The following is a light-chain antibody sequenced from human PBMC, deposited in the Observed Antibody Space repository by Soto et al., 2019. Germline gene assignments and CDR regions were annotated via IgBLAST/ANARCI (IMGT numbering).Light chain of an antibody. CDR2: GAT. CDR1: QSVDNNY. CDR3: QQYGGSPSIT. V-gene: IGKV3-20*01. Sequence: EIVLTQSPGTLSLSPGERATLSCRASQSVDNNYLAWYQQKPGQDPRLVIYGATSRASGIPDRFSGSGSGTDFTLTISRLEPEDSAVFYCQQYGGSPSITFGQGTRLEIK. J-gene: IGKJ5*01.